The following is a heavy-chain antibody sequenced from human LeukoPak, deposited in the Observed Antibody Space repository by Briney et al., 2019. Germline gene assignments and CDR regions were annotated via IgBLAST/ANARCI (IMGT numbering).Heavy chain of an antibody. CDR3: ASLDSRIGAFDI. Sequence: SLRLSYADTGLTFHRHILPYIPPPPPNQLDCVAVISSHRSNKYYANSVKGRFTISRDNSKNTLYLQMTRLRAEDTAVYYCASLDSRIGAFDIWGQGTMVTVSS. V-gene: IGHV3-30*03. CDR2: ISSHRSNK. D-gene: IGHD3-22*01. CDR1: GLTFHRHI. J-gene: IGHJ3*02.